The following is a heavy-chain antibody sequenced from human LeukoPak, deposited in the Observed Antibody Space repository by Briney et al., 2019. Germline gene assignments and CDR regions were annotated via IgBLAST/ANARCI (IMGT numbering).Heavy chain of an antibody. Sequence: SVTVSCKASGGTFSSYAISWVRQAPGQGLEWMGRIIPILGIANYAQKFQGRVTITADKSTSTAYMELSSLRSEDTAVYYCARGTGSSGYYRQYYYYGMDVWGQGTTVTVSS. V-gene: IGHV1-69*04. D-gene: IGHD3-22*01. CDR3: ARGTGSSGYYRQYYYYGMDV. CDR2: IIPILGIA. J-gene: IGHJ6*02. CDR1: GGTFSSYA.